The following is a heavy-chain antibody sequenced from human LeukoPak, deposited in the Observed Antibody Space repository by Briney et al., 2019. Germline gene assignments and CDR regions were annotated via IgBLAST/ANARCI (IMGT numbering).Heavy chain of an antibody. V-gene: IGHV1-2*02. D-gene: IGHD2-2*01. Sequence: ASVKVSCKASGYTFTGYYMHWVRQAPGQGLEWMGWINPNSGGTNYAQKFQGRVTMTRDTSISTAYMELSRLRSDDTAVYYCAREATSVPAAKDWGQGPLVTVSS. CDR3: AREATSVPAAKD. CDR1: GYTFTGYY. CDR2: INPNSGGT. J-gene: IGHJ4*02.